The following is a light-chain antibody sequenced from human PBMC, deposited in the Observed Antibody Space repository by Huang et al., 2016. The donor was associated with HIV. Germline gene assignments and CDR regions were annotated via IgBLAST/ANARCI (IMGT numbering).Light chain of an antibody. V-gene: IGKV4-1*01. CDR3: QQYYRTPLT. CDR1: QILLDSSLNKDK. CDR2: WAS. Sequence: DIVMTQSLDSLAVSLGERATINCRSSQILLDSSLNKDKLAWYQQKPGQPPRLLIFWASTRESAVPDRISGSGSGTDFTLTISSLQAEDVAVYYCQQYYRTPLTFGGGTKVEIK. J-gene: IGKJ4*01.